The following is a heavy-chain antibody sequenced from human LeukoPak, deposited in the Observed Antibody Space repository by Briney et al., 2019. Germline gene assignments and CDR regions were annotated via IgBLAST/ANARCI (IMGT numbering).Heavy chain of an antibody. CDR3: ARAGLWSTFDY. J-gene: IGHJ4*02. CDR2: IKQDGSEK. Sequence: GGSLRLSCAASGFTFHTYWMNWVRQAPGKGLEWVANIKQDGSEKYYVDSVKGRFTISRDNAKNSLYLQMNSLRAEDTAVYYCARAGLWSTFDYWGQGTLVTVSS. V-gene: IGHV3-7*03. CDR1: GFTFHTYW. D-gene: IGHD5-18*01.